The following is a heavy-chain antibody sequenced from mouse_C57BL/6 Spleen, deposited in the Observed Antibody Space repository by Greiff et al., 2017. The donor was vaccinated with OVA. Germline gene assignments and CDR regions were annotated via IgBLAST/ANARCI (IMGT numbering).Heavy chain of an antibody. CDR3: ASKGSSYTPFAY. CDR2: IDPSDSYT. CDR1: GYTFTSYW. D-gene: IGHD1-1*01. J-gene: IGHJ3*01. V-gene: IGHV1-59*01. Sequence: QVQLQQPGAELVRPGTSVKLSCKASGYTFTSYWMHWVKQRPGPGLEWIGVIDPSDSYTNYNQKFKGKATLTVDTSSSTAYMQLSSLTSEDSAVYYCASKGSSYTPFAYWGQGTLVTVSA.